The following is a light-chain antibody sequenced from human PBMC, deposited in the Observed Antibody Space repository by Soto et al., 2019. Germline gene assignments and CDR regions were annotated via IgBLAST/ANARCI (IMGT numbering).Light chain of an antibody. J-gene: IGKJ1*01. CDR3: QQYNTYSWT. V-gene: IGKV1-5*03. CDR2: KAS. Sequence: VGDRVTITCRASQSISTWLAWYQQKPGKGPTLLIYKASRLESGVPSRFSGSGSGTEFALTISSLQPADFATYYCQQYNTYSWTFGQGTKVDIK. CDR1: QSISTW.